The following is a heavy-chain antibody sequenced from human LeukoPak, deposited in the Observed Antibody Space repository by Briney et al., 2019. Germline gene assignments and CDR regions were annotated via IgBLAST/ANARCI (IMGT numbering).Heavy chain of an antibody. V-gene: IGHV3-30*18. CDR1: RFTFSSYG. CDR3: AKPMRAKSGSYYSYFDY. J-gene: IGHJ4*02. CDR2: ISYDGSNK. Sequence: SGGSLRLSCAASRFTFSSYGMHWVRQAPGKGLEWVAVISYDGSNKYYADSVKGRFTISRDNSKNTLYLQMNSLRAEDTAVYYCAKPMRAKSGSYYSYFDYWGQGTLVTVSS. D-gene: IGHD1-26*01.